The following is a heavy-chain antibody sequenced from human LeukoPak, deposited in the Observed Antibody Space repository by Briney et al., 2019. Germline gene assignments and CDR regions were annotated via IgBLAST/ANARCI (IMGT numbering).Heavy chain of an antibody. CDR2: ISGGGDST. CDR3: GELLGATTSILN. J-gene: IGHJ4*02. D-gene: IGHD1-14*01. V-gene: IGHV3-23*01. Sequence: GGSLRLSCAASGFTFSSYAMTWVRQAPGKGPEWVSAISGGGDSTNYAASVKGRFTMSRDNSENMLYLQMNSLRVEDTAVYYCGELLGATTSILNWGQGTLVTVSS. CDR1: GFTFSSYA.